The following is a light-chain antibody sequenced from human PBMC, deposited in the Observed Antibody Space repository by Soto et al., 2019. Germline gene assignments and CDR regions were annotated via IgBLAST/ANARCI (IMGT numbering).Light chain of an antibody. V-gene: IGLV2-23*02. CDR3: CSYAGSSLNYV. CDR2: EVS. J-gene: IGLJ1*01. Sequence: QSALTQPASVSGSPGQSITISCTGTSSDVGSYNLVSWYQQHPGKAPKLMIYEVSKRPSGVSNRFSGSKSGNTASLTISGLQADDEADYYCCSYAGSSLNYVFGTGTKVTVL. CDR1: SSDVGSYNL.